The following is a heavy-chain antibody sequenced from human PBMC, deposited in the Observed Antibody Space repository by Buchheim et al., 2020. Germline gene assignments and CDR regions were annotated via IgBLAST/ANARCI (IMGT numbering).Heavy chain of an antibody. CDR3: AREDSSSWSKRNNWFDP. CDR2: INHSGST. D-gene: IGHD6-13*01. J-gene: IGHJ5*02. Sequence: QVQLQQWGAGLLKPSETLSLTCAVYGGSFSGYYWSWIRQPPGKGLEWIGEINHSGSTNYNPSLKSRVTISVDTSKNQFSLKLSSMTAADTAVYYCAREDSSSWSKRNNWFDPWGQGTL. CDR1: GGSFSGYY. V-gene: IGHV4-34*01.